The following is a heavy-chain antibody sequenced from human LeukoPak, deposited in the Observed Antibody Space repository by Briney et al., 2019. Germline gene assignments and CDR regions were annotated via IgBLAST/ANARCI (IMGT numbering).Heavy chain of an antibody. CDR3: ARAGYNSGYYYFDY. J-gene: IGHJ4*02. V-gene: IGHV3-74*01. D-gene: IGHD6-19*01. CDR1: GFTFSSLW. CDR2: INTDGSTT. Sequence: GGSLRLSCAASGFTFSSLWMYWVRQVPGKGLMWVSRINTDGSTTNYADSVKGRFTISRDNAKNTLYLQMNSLRAGDTAVYYCARAGYNSGYYYFDYWGQGTLVTVSS.